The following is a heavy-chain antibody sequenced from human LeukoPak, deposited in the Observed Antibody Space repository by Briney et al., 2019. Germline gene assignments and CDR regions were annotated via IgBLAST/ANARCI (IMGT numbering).Heavy chain of an antibody. Sequence: PGGSLRLSCAASGFTFSSYAMSWVRQAPGKGLEWVSAISGSGGSTYYADSVKGRFTISRDNSKNTLYLQMNSLRAEDTAVYYCAKASSSYCSSTSCYRPLDYWGQGTLVTVSS. V-gene: IGHV3-23*01. CDR2: ISGSGGST. D-gene: IGHD2-2*01. J-gene: IGHJ4*02. CDR3: AKASSSYCSSTSCYRPLDY. CDR1: GFTFSSYA.